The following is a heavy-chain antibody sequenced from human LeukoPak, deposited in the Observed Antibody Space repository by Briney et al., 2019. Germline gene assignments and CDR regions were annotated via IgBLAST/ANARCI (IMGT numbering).Heavy chain of an antibody. CDR1: GFTFNHYE. V-gene: IGHV3-48*03. CDR2: ITSSGDVV. CDR3: ARDYYGDEDFDY. D-gene: IGHD3-10*01. Sequence: GGSLRLSCATSGFTFNHYELNWVRQAPGKGLEWISYITSSGDVVTYADPVKGRFTMSRDNAKNSVYLQMNSLRPEDTAVYCCARDYYGDEDFDYWGQGTLVTVSS. J-gene: IGHJ4*02.